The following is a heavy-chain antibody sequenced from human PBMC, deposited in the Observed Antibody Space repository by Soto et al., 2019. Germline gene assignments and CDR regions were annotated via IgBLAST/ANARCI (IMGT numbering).Heavy chain of an antibody. CDR3: ARSQGGSSSLDIYYYYSYGMDV. CDR1: GGTFSSYA. Sequence: QVQLVQSGAEVKKPGSSVKVSCKAPGGTFSSYAISWVRQAPGQGLEWMGGIIPIVGTANYAQKFQGRVTITADESTSTGYMELSSLRSEDTAVYYCARSQGGSSSLDIYYYYSYGMDVWGQGTTVTVSS. D-gene: IGHD2-15*01. CDR2: IIPIVGTA. J-gene: IGHJ6*02. V-gene: IGHV1-69*01.